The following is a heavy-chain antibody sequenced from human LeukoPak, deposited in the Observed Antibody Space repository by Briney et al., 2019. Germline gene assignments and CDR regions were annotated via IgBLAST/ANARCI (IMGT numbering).Heavy chain of an antibody. CDR3: ARVMIDFWSGYYDY. CDR1: GYTFTSYD. J-gene: IGHJ4*02. V-gene: IGHV1-8*02. Sequence: ASVKVSCKASGYTFTSYDINWVRQATGQGLEWMGWMNPNSGNTGYAQKFQGRVTMTRDTSISTAYMELSRLRSDDTAVYYCARVMIDFWSGYYDYWGQGTLVTVSS. D-gene: IGHD3-3*01. CDR2: MNPNSGNT.